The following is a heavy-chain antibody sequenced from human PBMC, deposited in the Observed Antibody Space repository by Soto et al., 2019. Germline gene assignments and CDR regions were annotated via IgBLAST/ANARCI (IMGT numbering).Heavy chain of an antibody. Sequence: QVQLVQSGAEVKKPGSSVKVSCKASGGTFSSYAISWVRQAPGQGLEWMGGINPIFGTANYAQKFQGRVTITADESTSTAYMELSSLRSEDTAVYYCARKHIGGRDYYYYGMDVWGQGTTVTVSS. D-gene: IGHD2-15*01. CDR3: ARKHIGGRDYYYYGMDV. V-gene: IGHV1-69*12. CDR1: GGTFSSYA. J-gene: IGHJ6*02. CDR2: INPIFGTA.